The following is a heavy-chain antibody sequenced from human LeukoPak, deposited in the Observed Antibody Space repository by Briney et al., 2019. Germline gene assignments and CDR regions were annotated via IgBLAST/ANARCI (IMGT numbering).Heavy chain of an antibody. CDR3: ARAQSSDIVVVPAAMHFDY. CDR1: GYTFTGYY. J-gene: IGHJ4*02. Sequence: GASVEVSCKASGYTFTGYYMHWVRQAPGQGLEWMGWINPNSGGTNYVQKFQGRVTMTRDTSISTAYMELSRLRSDDTAVYYCARAQSSDIVVVPAAMHFDYWGQGTLVTVSS. V-gene: IGHV1-2*02. CDR2: INPNSGGT. D-gene: IGHD2-2*01.